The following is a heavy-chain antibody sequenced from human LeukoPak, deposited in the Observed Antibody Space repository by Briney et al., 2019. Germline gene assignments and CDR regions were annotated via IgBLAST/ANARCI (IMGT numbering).Heavy chain of an antibody. D-gene: IGHD1-26*01. Sequence: GASVKVSCKASGYTFTGYYMHWVRQAPGQGLEWMGWINPNSGGTNYAQKFQGRVTMTRDTSISTAYMELSRLRSDDTAVSYCARDGSYYGGSFTNWFAAWGQGTLVTVSS. CDR3: ARDGSYYGGSFTNWFAA. CDR1: GYTFTGYY. CDR2: INPNSGGT. J-gene: IGHJ5*02. V-gene: IGHV1-2*02.